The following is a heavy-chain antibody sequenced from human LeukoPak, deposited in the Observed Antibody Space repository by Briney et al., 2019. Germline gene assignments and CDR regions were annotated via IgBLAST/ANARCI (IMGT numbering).Heavy chain of an antibody. CDR3: ARAHYSSFDY. CDR1: GFTFSSYW. J-gene: IGHJ4*02. V-gene: IGHV3-7*01. Sequence: GGSLRLSCAASGFTFSSYWMSWVRQAPGKGLEWVANIKQDGSEKYYVDSVKGRFTISRDNAKNSLYLQSLYLQMNSLRAEDTAVYYCARAHYSSFDYWGQGTLVTVSS. D-gene: IGHD6-13*01. CDR2: IKQDGSEK.